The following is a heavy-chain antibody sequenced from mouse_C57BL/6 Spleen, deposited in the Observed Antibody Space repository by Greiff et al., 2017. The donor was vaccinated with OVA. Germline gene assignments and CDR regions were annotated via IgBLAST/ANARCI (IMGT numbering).Heavy chain of an antibody. CDR2: INPGSGGT. CDR3: AREGYSNYGGDAMDY. Sequence: VQLQQSGAELVRPGTSVKVSCKASGYAFTNYLIEWVKQRPGQGLEWIGVINPGSGGTNYNEKFKGKATLTAGKSSSTAYMQLSSLTSEDSAVYFCAREGYSNYGGDAMDYWGQGTSVTVSS. CDR1: GYAFTNYL. J-gene: IGHJ4*01. D-gene: IGHD2-5*01. V-gene: IGHV1-54*01.